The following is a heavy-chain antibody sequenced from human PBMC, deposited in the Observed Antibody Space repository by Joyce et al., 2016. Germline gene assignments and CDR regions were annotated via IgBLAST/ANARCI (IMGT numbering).Heavy chain of an antibody. Sequence: EVQLVESGGGLVQPGGSLRLFCAASGFTFSSYSMNWVRQAAGKGLEWVSYISSSSSTIDYADSVKVRCTIARDNAKNSLYLQMNSLRAEDTAGYYWAKADYGDKIDAFDICGQGTMVTVSS. J-gene: IGHJ3*02. D-gene: IGHD4-17*01. V-gene: IGHV3-48*01. CDR3: AKADYGDKIDAFDI. CDR2: ISSSSSTI. CDR1: GFTFSSYS.